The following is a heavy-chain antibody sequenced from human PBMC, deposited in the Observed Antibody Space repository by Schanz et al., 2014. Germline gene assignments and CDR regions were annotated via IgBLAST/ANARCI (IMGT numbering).Heavy chain of an antibody. Sequence: EVQLVESGGGLVQPGGSLRLSCAASGFTFSDHYMDWVRQAPGKGLEWVSVIYSGIGAYYADSVKDRFTVSRDNSKNTVYLQMNRLRAEDTAVYYCAREQIMAAAGLVDYWGHGTLVTVSS. J-gene: IGHJ4*01. V-gene: IGHV3-66*01. CDR2: IYSGIGA. D-gene: IGHD6-13*01. CDR1: GFTFSDHY. CDR3: AREQIMAAAGLVDY.